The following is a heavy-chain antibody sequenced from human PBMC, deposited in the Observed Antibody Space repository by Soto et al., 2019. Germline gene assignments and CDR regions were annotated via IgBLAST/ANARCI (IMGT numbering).Heavy chain of an antibody. CDR2: IYWDDDK. D-gene: IGHD2-15*01. Sequence: QITLKESGPTLVKPTQTLTLTCTFSGFSLSTSGVGVGWIRQPPGKALEWLELIYWDDDKRYSPFLKSRLTITKDTSKNPVVLTITNMDPVDTATYYSPHRRRFCSSNSCYSIWFDPSRQGTLITVSS. V-gene: IGHV2-5*02. CDR1: GFSLSTSGVG. CDR3: PHRRRFCSSNSCYSIWFDP. J-gene: IGHJ5*02.